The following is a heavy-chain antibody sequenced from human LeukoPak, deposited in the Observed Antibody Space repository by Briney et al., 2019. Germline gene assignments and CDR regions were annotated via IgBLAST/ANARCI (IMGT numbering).Heavy chain of an antibody. Sequence: ASVKVSCKASGYIFTNYYMHWVRQAPGQGLEWMGWINTNTGNPTYAQGFTGRLVFSLDTSVSTAYLQISSLKAEDTAVYYCARAGRRMATIKMYFGYWGQGTLVTVSS. CDR3: ARAGRRMATIKMYFGY. D-gene: IGHD5-24*01. V-gene: IGHV7-4-1*02. J-gene: IGHJ4*02. CDR1: GYIFTNYY. CDR2: INTNTGNP.